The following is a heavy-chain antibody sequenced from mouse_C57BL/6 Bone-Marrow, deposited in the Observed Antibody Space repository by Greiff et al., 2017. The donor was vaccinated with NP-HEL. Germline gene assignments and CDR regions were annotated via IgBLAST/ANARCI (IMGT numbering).Heavy chain of an antibody. CDR1: GFTFSDYY. Sequence: EVQLVESGGGLVQPGGSLKLSCAASGFTFSDYYMYWVRQTPEKRLEWVAYISNGGGSTYYPDTVKGRFTISRDNAKNTLYLQMSRLKSEDTAMYYCARGRDYSNYEEFDYWGQGTTLTVSS. J-gene: IGHJ2*01. V-gene: IGHV5-12*01. CDR3: ARGRDYSNYEEFDY. D-gene: IGHD2-5*01. CDR2: ISNGGGST.